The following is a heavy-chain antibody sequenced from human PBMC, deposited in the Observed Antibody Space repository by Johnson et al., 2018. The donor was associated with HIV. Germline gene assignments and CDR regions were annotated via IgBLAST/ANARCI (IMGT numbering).Heavy chain of an antibody. CDR3: ARDRTLWQLVRPGGAFDI. CDR2: ISYDGSNK. CDR1: GFTFSSYG. Sequence: QVQLVESGGGVVQPGRSLRLSCAASGFTFSSYGMHWVRQAPGKGLEWVAVISYDGSNKYYAASVKGRFTISSYNSKNTLYLQMNSLRAEDTAVYYCARDRTLWQLVRPGGAFDIWGQGTMVTVSS. V-gene: IGHV3-30*03. D-gene: IGHD6-6*01. J-gene: IGHJ3*02.